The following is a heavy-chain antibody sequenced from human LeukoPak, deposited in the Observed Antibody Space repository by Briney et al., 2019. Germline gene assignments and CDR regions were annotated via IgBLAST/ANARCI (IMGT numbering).Heavy chain of an antibody. J-gene: IGHJ4*02. Sequence: GGSLRLSCAASGFTFSSYEMNWVRQAPGKGLEWVSSMSSSSSYIYYADSVKGRFTISRDNAKNSLYLQMNSLRAEDTAVYYCARAGPSSSWHQFDYWGQGTLVTVSS. CDR2: MSSSSSYI. CDR1: GFTFSSYE. V-gene: IGHV3-21*01. D-gene: IGHD6-13*01. CDR3: ARAGPSSSWHQFDY.